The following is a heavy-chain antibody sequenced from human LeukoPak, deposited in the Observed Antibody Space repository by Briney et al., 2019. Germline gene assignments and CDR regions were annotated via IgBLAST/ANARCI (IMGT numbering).Heavy chain of an antibody. D-gene: IGHD3-22*01. CDR3: ARLYYYDSSGYVDY. J-gene: IGHJ4*02. CDR2: IHYSGST. CDR1: GGSISSSNSY. Sequence: SEXLSLTCTVSGGSISSSNSYWGWIRQPPGKGLEWIGSIHYSGSTYYNPSLKGRVTLSVDTSKNQFFLKLSSVTAADTAVYYCARLYYYDSSGYVDYWGQGTLVAVSS. V-gene: IGHV4-39*01.